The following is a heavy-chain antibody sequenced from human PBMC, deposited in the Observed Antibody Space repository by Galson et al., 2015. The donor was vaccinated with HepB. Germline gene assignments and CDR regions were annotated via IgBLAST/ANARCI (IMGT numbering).Heavy chain of an antibody. Sequence: SLRLSCAASRFTFSSYWMSWVRQAPGKGLEWVASIEQDGSEKYYVDSVRGRFTISRDNAKNSLYLQMNSLRAEDTAMYYCAGPIFGVVADYWGQGTLVTVSS. CDR2: IEQDGSEK. CDR3: AGPIFGVVADY. D-gene: IGHD3-3*01. J-gene: IGHJ4*02. CDR1: RFTFSSYW. V-gene: IGHV3-7*03.